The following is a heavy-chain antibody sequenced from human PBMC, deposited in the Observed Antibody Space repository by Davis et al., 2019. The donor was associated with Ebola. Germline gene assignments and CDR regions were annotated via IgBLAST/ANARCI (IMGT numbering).Heavy chain of an antibody. CDR2: INTSAGST. Sequence: ASVQVSCKASGYTFTTYHIHWVRQGPGQGLEWIGIINTSAGSTFSAQKFQGRVTMTRDTSTSTVYMELSSLTSEDTAVYFCAREEDYWGQGTLVTVSS. V-gene: IGHV1-46*01. CDR3: AREEDY. CDR1: GYTFTTYH. J-gene: IGHJ4*02.